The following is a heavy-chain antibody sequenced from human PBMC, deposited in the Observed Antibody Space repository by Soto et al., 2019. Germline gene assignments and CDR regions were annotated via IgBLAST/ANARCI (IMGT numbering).Heavy chain of an antibody. CDR1: DDSFSTYY. D-gene: IGHD2-21*02. CDR2: IYTSGST. Sequence: PSETLSLTCSVSDDSFSTYYWTWIRQPAGKGLEWIGRIYTSGSTNYNPSLKSRVAMSVDTSKNQFSLSLKSVTAADTAVYYCARPYCGGDCYYRNSFYFDYWGQGTLVTVSS. J-gene: IGHJ4*02. V-gene: IGHV4-4*07. CDR3: ARPYCGGDCYYRNSFYFDY.